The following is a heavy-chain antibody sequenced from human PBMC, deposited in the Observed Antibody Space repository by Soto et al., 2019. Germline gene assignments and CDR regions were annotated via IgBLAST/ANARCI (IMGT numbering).Heavy chain of an antibody. CDR1: GFTFSNYG. D-gene: IGHD3-10*01. CDR3: ARAYYFGSGTSSTLYY. V-gene: IGHV3-30*03. Sequence: PGGSLRLSCAASGFTFSNYGMHWVRQAPGKGLEWVAVISDDGVSKYYADSVQGRFTISRDNSESAVFLQMNSLRPDDTALYFCARAYYFGSGTSSTLYYWGQGTQVTVSS. CDR2: ISDDGVSK. J-gene: IGHJ4*02.